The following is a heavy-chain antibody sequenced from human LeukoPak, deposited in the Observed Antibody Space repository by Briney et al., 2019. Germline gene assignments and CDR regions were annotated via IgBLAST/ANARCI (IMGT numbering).Heavy chain of an antibody. Sequence: PGGSLRLSCAASGFAFSSYSMNWVRQAPGKGLEWVSYISSTSTIFYADSVKGRFTISRDNAKNSLYLQMNGLRAEDTALYYCARDHVDTAHFDSWGQGTLVTVSS. J-gene: IGHJ4*02. V-gene: IGHV3-48*04. D-gene: IGHD5-18*01. CDR1: GFAFSSYS. CDR3: ARDHVDTAHFDS. CDR2: ISSTSTI.